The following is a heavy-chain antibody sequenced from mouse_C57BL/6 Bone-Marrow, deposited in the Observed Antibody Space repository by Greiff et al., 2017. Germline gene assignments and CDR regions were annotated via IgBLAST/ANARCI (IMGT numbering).Heavy chain of an antibody. Sequence: EVQGVESGAELVKPGASVKLSCTASGFNIKDYYMHWVKQRTEQGLEWIGRIDPEDGETKYAPKFQGKATITADTSSNTAYLQLSSLTSEDTAVYYCARGLRGGYYAMDYWGQGTSVTVSS. V-gene: IGHV14-2*01. J-gene: IGHJ4*01. CDR2: IDPEDGET. CDR3: ARGLRGGYYAMDY. D-gene: IGHD3-1*01. CDR1: GFNIKDYY.